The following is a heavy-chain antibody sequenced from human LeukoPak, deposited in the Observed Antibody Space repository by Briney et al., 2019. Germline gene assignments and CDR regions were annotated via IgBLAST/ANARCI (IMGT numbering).Heavy chain of an antibody. J-gene: IGHJ4*02. Sequence: SETLSLTCAVSGGSISSSNWWSWVRQPPGKGLEWIGEIYHSGSTNYNPSLKSRVTISVDKSKNQFSLKLSSVTAADTAVYYCARARSRDYYDSSGNHDYWGQGTLVTVSS. CDR3: ARARSRDYYDSSGNHDY. CDR1: GGSISSSNW. D-gene: IGHD3-22*01. CDR2: IYHSGST. V-gene: IGHV4-4*02.